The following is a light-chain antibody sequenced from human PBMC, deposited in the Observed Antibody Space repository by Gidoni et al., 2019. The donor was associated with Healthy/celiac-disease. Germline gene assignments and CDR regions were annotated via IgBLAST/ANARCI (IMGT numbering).Light chain of an antibody. CDR2: WAS. CDR3: QQYYSTLLT. CDR1: QSVLYSSNNKNY. V-gene: IGKV4-1*01. J-gene: IGKJ3*01. Sequence: DIVMTQSPDSLAVSLGERATINCKSSQSVLYSSNNKNYLAWYQQKPGQPPKLLIYWASTRESGVPDRFRGSGSGTDFTLTISSLQAEDVAVYYCQQYYSTLLTFGPGTKVDIK.